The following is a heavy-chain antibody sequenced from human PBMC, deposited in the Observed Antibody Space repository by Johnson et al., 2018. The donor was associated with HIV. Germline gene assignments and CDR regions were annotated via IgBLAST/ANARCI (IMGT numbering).Heavy chain of an antibody. CDR3: AKGRIVGALQSAFDI. D-gene: IGHD1-26*01. Sequence: EVQLVESGGGLIQPGGSLRLSCAASGFTVSHNYMSWVRQAPGEGLEWVSVIYSGGSTYYADSVKGRFTISRDNSKNTLYLQMNSLRGEDTAVYYCAKGRIVGALQSAFDIWGQGTMVTVSS. CDR1: GFTVSHNY. J-gene: IGHJ3*02. CDR2: IYSGGST. V-gene: IGHV3-66*03.